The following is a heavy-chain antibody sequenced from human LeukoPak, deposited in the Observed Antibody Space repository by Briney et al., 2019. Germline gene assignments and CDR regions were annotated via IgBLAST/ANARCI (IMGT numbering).Heavy chain of an antibody. Sequence: SQTLSLTCAISGDSVSSNTVVWNWIRQSPSRGLEWLGRTYYRSKWFGEYAVSLKSRLFINPDTSENQFSLQLNSVTAEDTAVYYCARGAFCSGSGSPTFDYWGQGILVTVSS. J-gene: IGHJ4*02. CDR2: TYYRSKWFG. CDR1: GDSVSSNTVV. D-gene: IGHD3-10*01. CDR3: ARGAFCSGSGSPTFDY. V-gene: IGHV6-1*01.